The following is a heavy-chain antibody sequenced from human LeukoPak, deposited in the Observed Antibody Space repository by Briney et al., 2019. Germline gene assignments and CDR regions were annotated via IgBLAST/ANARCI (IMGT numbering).Heavy chain of an antibody. V-gene: IGHV3-48*02. D-gene: IGHD5-24*01. Sequence: GGSLRLSCAASGFAVSSSNYMIWVRQAPGKGLEWVSFISSSSDNFYYADSVRGRFTISRDNAQNSLYLHMSSLRDEDTAVYYCARGDGFHHFDYWGQGALVTVSS. CDR3: ARGDGFHHFDY. CDR1: GFAVSSSNY. CDR2: ISSSSDNF. J-gene: IGHJ4*02.